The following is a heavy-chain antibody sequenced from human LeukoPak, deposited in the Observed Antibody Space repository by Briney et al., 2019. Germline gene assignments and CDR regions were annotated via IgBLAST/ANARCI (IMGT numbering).Heavy chain of an antibody. D-gene: IGHD6-13*01. CDR3: ARDATYSSSWRPFDY. Sequence: PSETLSLTCTVSGGYISSSSYYWGWIRQPPGKGLEWIGSIYYSGSTYYNPSLKSRVTISVDTSKNQFSLKLSSVTAADTAVYYCARDATYSSSWRPFDYWGQGTLVTVSS. CDR1: GGYISSSSYY. CDR2: IYYSGST. V-gene: IGHV4-39*07. J-gene: IGHJ4*02.